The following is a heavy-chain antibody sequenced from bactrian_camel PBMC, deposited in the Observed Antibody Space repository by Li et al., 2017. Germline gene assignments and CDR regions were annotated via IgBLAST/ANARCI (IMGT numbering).Heavy chain of an antibody. J-gene: IGHJ4*01. CDR1: GDTYRHTC. D-gene: IGHD6*01. Sequence: HVQLVESGGGSVQAGGSLRLSCAASGDTYRHTCMGWFRQAPGKEREGVALVYSSGSSTSYADSVKGRFTISLDSAKNTVYLQMNSLKPEDTAIYYCAADGGEQGPPTVYSHRVWKYWGQGTQVTVS. V-gene: IGHV3S53*01. CDR2: YSSGSST. CDR3: AADGGEQGPPTVYSHRVWKY.